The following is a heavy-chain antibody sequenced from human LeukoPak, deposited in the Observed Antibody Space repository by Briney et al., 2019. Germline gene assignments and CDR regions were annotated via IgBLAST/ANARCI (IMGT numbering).Heavy chain of an antibody. CDR2: INHSGST. V-gene: IGHV4-34*01. D-gene: IGHD2-2*01. CDR3: ARESVRADAFDI. CDR1: GGSFSGYY. Sequence: SETLTLTCDVYGGSFSGYYWSWIRQPPGKGLEWIGEINHSGSTNYNASLKSRVTISIDTSKNQFSLKLSSVTAADTAVYYCARESVRADAFDIWGQGTMVTVSS. J-gene: IGHJ3*02.